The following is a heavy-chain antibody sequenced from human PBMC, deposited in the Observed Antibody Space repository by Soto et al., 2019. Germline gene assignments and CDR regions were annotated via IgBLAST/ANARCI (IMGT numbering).Heavy chain of an antibody. D-gene: IGHD5-18*01. CDR3: ARDSEGGYSYHY. J-gene: IGHJ4*02. CDR2: IYYSGST. Sequence: SETLSLTCTVSGGSISSYYRSWIRQPPGKGLEWIGYIYYSGSTNYNPSLKSRVTISVDTSKNQFSLKLSSVTAADTAVYYCARDSEGGYSYHYWGQGTLVTVSS. CDR1: GGSISSYY. V-gene: IGHV4-59*01.